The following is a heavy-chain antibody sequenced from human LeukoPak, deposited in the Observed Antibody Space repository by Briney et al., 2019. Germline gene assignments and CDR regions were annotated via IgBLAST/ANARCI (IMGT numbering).Heavy chain of an antibody. Sequence: GGSLRLSCAASGFTFSSYSMNWVRQAPGRGRGWVSSFIIIVSYIFYANSVKGRFTISRDNAKNSLYLQMNSLRAEDTAVYYCARDRGYCTNGVCYTRVFFDYWGQGTLVTVSS. CDR2: FIIIVSYI. CDR3: ARDRGYCTNGVCYTRVFFDY. CDR1: GFTFSSYS. V-gene: IGHV3-21*01. J-gene: IGHJ4*02. D-gene: IGHD2-8*01.